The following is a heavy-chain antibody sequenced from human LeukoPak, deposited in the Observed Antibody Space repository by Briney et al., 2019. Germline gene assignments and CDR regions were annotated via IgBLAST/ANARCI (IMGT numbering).Heavy chain of an antibody. CDR3: ARDSVPGYSSSDY. J-gene: IGHJ4*02. Sequence: SETLSLTCTVSGGSISSSSYYWGWIRQPPGKGLEWIGSIYYSGSTYYNPSLKSRVTISVDTSKNQFSLKLSSVTAADTAVYYCARDSVPGYSSSDYWGQGTLVTVSS. V-gene: IGHV4-39*07. CDR2: IYYSGST. D-gene: IGHD6-13*01. CDR1: GGSISSSSYY.